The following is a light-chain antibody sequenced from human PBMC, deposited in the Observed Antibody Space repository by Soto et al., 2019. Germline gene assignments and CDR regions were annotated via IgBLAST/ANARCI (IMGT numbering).Light chain of an antibody. CDR1: QSVSSRY. CDR2: GAS. CDR3: QQYGNSRA. V-gene: IGKV3-20*01. Sequence: EIVLTQSPGTLSLSPGERATLSCRTSQSVSSRYLAWYQQKPGQAPRLLIYGASSRATGIPDRFSGSGSGTDFTLTISRLEPEAFAVYYCQQYGNSRAFGQGTTVEIK. J-gene: IGKJ1*01.